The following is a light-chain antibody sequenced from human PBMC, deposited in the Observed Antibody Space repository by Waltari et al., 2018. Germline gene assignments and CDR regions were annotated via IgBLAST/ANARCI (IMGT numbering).Light chain of an antibody. CDR2: EVY. CDR1: SSDVGVYNF. V-gene: IGLV2-8*01. Sequence: QSALTQPPSASGSPGQSVTISCTGTSSDVGVYNFVSWYQQHPGKAPKLMIYEVYKRPSGVSGRFSGSKSGTSASLASSGLQSEDEADYYCAAWDDRLSGPVFGGGTTLTVL. CDR3: AAWDDRLSGPV. J-gene: IGLJ2*01.